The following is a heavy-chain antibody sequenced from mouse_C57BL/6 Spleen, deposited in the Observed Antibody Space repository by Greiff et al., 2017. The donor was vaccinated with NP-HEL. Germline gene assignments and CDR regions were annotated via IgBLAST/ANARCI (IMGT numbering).Heavy chain of an antibody. CDR3: ARPGDYDGGWFAY. CDR2: IYPGDGDT. Sequence: VQLQQSGAELVKPGASVKISCKASGYAFSSYWMNWVKQRPGKGLAWIGQIYPGDGDTNYNGKFKGKATLTADKSSSTAYMQLSSLTSEESAVDFCARPGDYDGGWFAYWGQGTLVTVSA. J-gene: IGHJ3*01. CDR1: GYAFSSYW. V-gene: IGHV1-80*01. D-gene: IGHD2-4*01.